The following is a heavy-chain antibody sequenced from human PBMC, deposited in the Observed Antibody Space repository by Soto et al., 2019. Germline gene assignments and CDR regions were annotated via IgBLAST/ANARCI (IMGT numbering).Heavy chain of an antibody. CDR1: GGTFSSYA. CDR3: AREVPYCSSTSCYSGHNWFDP. Sequence: SVKVSCKASGGTFSSYAISWVRQAPGQGLEWMGGIIPIFGTANYAQKFQGRVTITADKSTSTAYMELSSLRSEDTAVYYCAREVPYCSSTSCYSGHNWFDPWGQGTLVTVSS. D-gene: IGHD2-2*02. J-gene: IGHJ5*02. V-gene: IGHV1-69*06. CDR2: IIPIFGTA.